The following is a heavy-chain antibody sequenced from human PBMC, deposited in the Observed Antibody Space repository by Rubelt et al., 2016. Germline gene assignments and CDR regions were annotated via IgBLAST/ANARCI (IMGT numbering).Heavy chain of an antibody. CDR3: ARYWNDEDGMDV. V-gene: IGHV4-39*01. CDR2: IYYSGST. CDR1: GGSISSSSYY. D-gene: IGHD1-1*01. Sequence: LVKPSETLSLTCTVSGGSISSSSYYWGWIRQPPGKGLEWIGSIYYSGSTYYNPSLKSRVTISVDTSKNQFSLKLSSVTAADTAVYYCARYWNDEDGMDVWGQGTTVTVSS. J-gene: IGHJ6*02.